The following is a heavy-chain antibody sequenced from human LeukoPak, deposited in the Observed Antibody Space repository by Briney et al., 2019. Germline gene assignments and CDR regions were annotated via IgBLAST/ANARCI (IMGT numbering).Heavy chain of an antibody. Sequence: NPSETLSLTCTVSGGSISSYYWSWIRQPAGKGLEWIGRIYTSGSTNYNPSLKSRVTMPVDTSKNQFSLKLSSVTAADTAVYYCATDNAQWELPYWGQGTLVTVSS. CDR3: ATDNAQWELPY. CDR1: GGSISSYY. D-gene: IGHD1-26*01. V-gene: IGHV4-4*07. CDR2: IYTSGST. J-gene: IGHJ4*02.